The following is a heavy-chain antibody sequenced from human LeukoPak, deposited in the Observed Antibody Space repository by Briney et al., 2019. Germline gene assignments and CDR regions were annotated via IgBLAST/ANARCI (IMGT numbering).Heavy chain of an antibody. V-gene: IGHV6-1*01. Sequence: SQTLSHTCVISGDSVASNSTACNWIRQSPSRGLEWLGRTYYRSRWYNDYAVSVKGRITINPDTSKNQFSLQLNSVTPEDTAVYYCARGGQGDGYSADEAFDFWGQGTVVTVS. J-gene: IGHJ3*01. CDR3: ARGGQGDGYSADEAFDF. CDR1: GDSVASNSTA. D-gene: IGHD5-24*01. CDR2: TYYRSRWYN.